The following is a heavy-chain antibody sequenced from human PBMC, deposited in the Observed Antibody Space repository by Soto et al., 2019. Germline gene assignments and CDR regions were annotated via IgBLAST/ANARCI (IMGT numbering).Heavy chain of an antibody. Sequence: EVQLLESGGGLVQPGGSLRLSCAASGFTFSSYAMNWVRQAPGKGLEWVSVISGSGGSTYYADSVKGRFTISRDNSKNTLYLQMNSLRAEATAVYYGAKRAHGLYFDYWGQGTLVTVSS. CDR1: GFTFSSYA. J-gene: IGHJ4*02. CDR3: AKRAHGLYFDY. V-gene: IGHV3-23*01. CDR2: ISGSGGST.